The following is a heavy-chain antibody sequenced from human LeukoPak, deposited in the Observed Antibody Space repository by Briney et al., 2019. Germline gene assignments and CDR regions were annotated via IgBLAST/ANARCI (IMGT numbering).Heavy chain of an antibody. V-gene: IGHV3-48*02. CDR3: ARDQGIFDY. CDR1: AFTFSDYS. J-gene: IGHJ4*02. CDR2: IDTSSSTM. Sequence: PGGSLRLSCAASAFTFSDYSMNWVRQAPGKGLEWISYIDTSSSTMYYVDSVMGRFTISRDNAKESLYLQMNSLRDEDTAVYYCARDQGIFDYWGQGTLVTVSS.